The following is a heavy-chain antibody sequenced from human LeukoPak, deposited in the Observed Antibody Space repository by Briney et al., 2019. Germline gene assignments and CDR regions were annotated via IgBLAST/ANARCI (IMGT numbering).Heavy chain of an antibody. CDR3: AREPLYGSGKGNDY. CDR1: DDSITIYY. Sequence: SETLSLTCSVSDDSITIYYWTWIRQPPGKGLEWIGYIDHTGTTNYNPSLNSRVTISRDTSKNHFSLQLSSVTAADTAVYYCAREPLYGSGKGNDYWGQGTLVTVSS. V-gene: IGHV4-59*01. J-gene: IGHJ4*02. CDR2: IDHTGTT. D-gene: IGHD3-10*01.